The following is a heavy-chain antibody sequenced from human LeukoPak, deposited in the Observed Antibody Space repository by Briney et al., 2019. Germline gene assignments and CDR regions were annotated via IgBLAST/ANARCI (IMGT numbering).Heavy chain of an antibody. CDR2: IYYSGST. CDR3: ARKEATVTNAFYI. J-gene: IGHJ3*02. D-gene: IGHD4-17*01. CDR1: GGSISSSSYH. Sequence: SSETLSLTCTVSGGSISSSSYHWGWIRQPPGKGLEWIGSIYYSGSTYYNPSLKSRVTISVDTSKNQFSLKLSSVTAADTAVYYCARKEATVTNAFYIWGQGTMVTVSS. V-gene: IGHV4-39*01.